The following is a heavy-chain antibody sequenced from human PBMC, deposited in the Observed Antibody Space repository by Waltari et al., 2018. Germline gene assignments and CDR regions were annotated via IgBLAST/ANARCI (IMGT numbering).Heavy chain of an antibody. CDR1: GFTFSSYA. Sequence: EVQLLESGGGLVQPGGSLSLSCAASGFTFSSYAMSWVRQAPGKGLEWVSAISGSGGSTYYSDSVKGRFTISRDNSKNTLYLQMNSLRAEDTAVYYCAKVGGLYGDSGWFDPWGQGTLVTVSS. CDR2: ISGSGGST. D-gene: IGHD4-17*01. V-gene: IGHV3-23*01. J-gene: IGHJ5*02. CDR3: AKVGGLYGDSGWFDP.